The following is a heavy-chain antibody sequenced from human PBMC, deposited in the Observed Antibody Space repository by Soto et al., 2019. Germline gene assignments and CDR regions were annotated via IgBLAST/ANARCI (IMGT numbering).Heavy chain of an antibody. Sequence: GGSLRLSCAASGFTFSNYWMHWVRQAPGRGLVWVSHIDSDGSTTTYADSVEGRFTISRDNAKNTLYLQMNSLRAEDTAVYYCARDQGRGMDVWGQGTTVTVSS. CDR2: IDSDGSTT. J-gene: IGHJ6*02. CDR3: ARDQGRGMDV. CDR1: GFTFSNYW. V-gene: IGHV3-74*01.